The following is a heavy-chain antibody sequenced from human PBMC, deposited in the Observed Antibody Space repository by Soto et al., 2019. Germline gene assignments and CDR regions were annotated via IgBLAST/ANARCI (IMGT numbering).Heavy chain of an antibody. CDR1: GGSISSYY. J-gene: IGHJ5*02. CDR2: IYYSGST. Sequence: PSETLSLTYTVSGGSISSYYWSWIRQPPGKGLEWIGYIYYSGSTNYNPSLKSRVTIPVDTSKNQFSLKLSSVTAADTAVYYCARVLGYCSSTSCYIYWFDPWGQGTLVTVSS. CDR3: ARVLGYCSSTSCYIYWFDP. V-gene: IGHV4-59*01. D-gene: IGHD2-2*02.